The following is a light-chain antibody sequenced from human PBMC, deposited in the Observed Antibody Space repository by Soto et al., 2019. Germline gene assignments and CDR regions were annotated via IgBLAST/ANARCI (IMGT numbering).Light chain of an antibody. CDR2: GAS. Sequence: EIVLTQSPGTLSLSPGDTATLSCRASQSVSNTYLAWYQQKPGQAPRLLIYGASSRATGFPDRFSGSGSGTDFTLTISRLETEDFAVYYCHLYDSSSWTFGQGTKVEIK. J-gene: IGKJ1*01. V-gene: IGKV3-20*01. CDR1: QSVSNTY. CDR3: HLYDSSSWT.